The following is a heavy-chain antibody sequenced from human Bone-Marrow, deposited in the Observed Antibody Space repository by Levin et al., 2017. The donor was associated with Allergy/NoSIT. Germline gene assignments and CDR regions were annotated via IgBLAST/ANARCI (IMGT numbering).Heavy chain of an antibody. V-gene: IGHV3-30*18. J-gene: IGHJ4*02. D-gene: IGHD3-10*01. CDR1: GVSVSTYG. Sequence: GGSLRLSFAVSGVSVSTYGMHWVRQAPGKGLEWVGVISYNGINKYYADSVKGRFTISRDNSKNTLFLHMSSLRTEDTAVYYCAKTMVRGVTDFDSWGQGTRVTVSS. CDR3: AKTMVRGVTDFDS. CDR2: ISYNGINK.